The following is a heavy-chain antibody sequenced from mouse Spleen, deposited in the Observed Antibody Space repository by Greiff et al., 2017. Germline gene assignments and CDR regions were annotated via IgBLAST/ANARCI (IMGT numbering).Heavy chain of an antibody. J-gene: IGHJ4*01. CDR2: INPNNGGT. CDR1: GYTFTDYN. D-gene: IGHD2-12*01. Sequence: EVQLQQSGPELVKPGASVKIPCKASGYTFTDYNMDWVKQSHGKSLEWIGDINPNNGGTIYNQKFKGKATLTVDKSSSTAYMELRSLTSEDTAVYYCARRRPRREGYAMDYWGQGTSVTVSS. CDR3: ARRRPRREGYAMDY. V-gene: IGHV1-18*01.